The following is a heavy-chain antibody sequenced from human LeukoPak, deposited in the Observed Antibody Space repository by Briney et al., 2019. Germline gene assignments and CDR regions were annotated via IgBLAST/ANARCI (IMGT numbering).Heavy chain of an antibody. J-gene: IGHJ5*02. V-gene: IGHV3-23*01. CDR2: ISSSGGST. CDR3: AKDGPTAIPSWFDP. CDR1: GFNFTNYA. Sequence: GGSLRLSCAASGFNFTNYAMNWVRQAPGRGLEWVSLISSSGGSTYYAGSVKGRFTISRDNSKNTLYLQMNSLRAEDMAIYYCAKDGPTAIPSWFDPWGQGTLVTVSS. D-gene: IGHD2-21*02.